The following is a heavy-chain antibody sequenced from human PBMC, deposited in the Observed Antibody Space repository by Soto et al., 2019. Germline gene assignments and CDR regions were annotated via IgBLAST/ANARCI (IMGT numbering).Heavy chain of an antibody. CDR1: GFTFSSYA. CDR3: AKGFVVIPAAPTFDY. J-gene: IGHJ4*02. CDR2: ISGSGGST. D-gene: IGHD2-2*01. V-gene: IGHV3-23*01. Sequence: GGSLRLSCAASGFTFSSYAMSWVRQAPGKGLEWVSAISGSGGSTYYADSVKGRFTISRDNSKNTLYLQMNSLRAEDTAVYYCAKGFVVIPAAPTFDYWGQGILVTVSS.